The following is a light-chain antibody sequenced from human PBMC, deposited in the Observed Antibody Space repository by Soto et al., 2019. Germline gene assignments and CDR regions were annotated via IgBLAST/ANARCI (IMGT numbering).Light chain of an antibody. Sequence: DIQMTQSPSFLSASVGDRVTITCRASQGISNSLAWYQHKPGKVPKLLIYAASTLYSGISSRFSGSGSGTDFTLTISSLQPEDVAVYYCQKHSSVPYTFGGGTKVEIK. CDR1: QGISNS. J-gene: IGKJ4*01. CDR3: QKHSSVPYT. CDR2: AAS. V-gene: IGKV1-27*01.